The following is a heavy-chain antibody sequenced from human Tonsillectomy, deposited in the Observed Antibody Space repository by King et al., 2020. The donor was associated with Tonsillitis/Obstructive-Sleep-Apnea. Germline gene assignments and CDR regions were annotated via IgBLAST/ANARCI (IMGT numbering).Heavy chain of an antibody. D-gene: IGHD5-12*01. CDR3: ARGGDSGYDPRNYFDY. Sequence: VQLQQWGAGLLKPSETLSLTCAVYGGSFSGYYWSWIRQPPGKGLEWIGEINHSGSTNYNPSLKSRVTISVDTSKNQFSLKLSSATAADTAVYYCARGGDSGYDPRNYFDYWGQGNLVTVSS. CDR1: GGSFSGYY. V-gene: IGHV4-34*01. J-gene: IGHJ4*02. CDR2: INHSGST.